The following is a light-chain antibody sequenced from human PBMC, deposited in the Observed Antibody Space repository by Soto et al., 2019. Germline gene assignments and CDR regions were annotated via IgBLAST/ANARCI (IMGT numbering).Light chain of an antibody. CDR2: GAS. CDR3: QQYGSSPS. V-gene: IGKV3-20*01. CDR1: QSVSSSY. Sequence: EIVLTQSPGTLSLSPGERASRSCRASQSVSSSYLAWYQQKPGQAPRLLIYGASSRATGIPDRFSGSGSGTDFTLTISRLEPEDFAVYYCQQYGSSPSFGQGTRLETK. J-gene: IGKJ5*01.